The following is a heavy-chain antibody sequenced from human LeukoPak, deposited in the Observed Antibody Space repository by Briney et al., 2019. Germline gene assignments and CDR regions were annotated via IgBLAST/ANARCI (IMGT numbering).Heavy chain of an antibody. Sequence: GASVKVSCKASGYTLNSYDISWVRQAPGQGLEWMGGIIPIFGTANYAQKFQGRVTITTDESTSTAYMELSSLRSEDTAVYYCARDPYTWVGVLGLWFDPWGQGTLVTVSS. CDR2: IIPIFGTA. V-gene: IGHV1-69*05. CDR3: ARDPYTWVGVLGLWFDP. J-gene: IGHJ5*02. CDR1: GYTLNSYD. D-gene: IGHD1-26*01.